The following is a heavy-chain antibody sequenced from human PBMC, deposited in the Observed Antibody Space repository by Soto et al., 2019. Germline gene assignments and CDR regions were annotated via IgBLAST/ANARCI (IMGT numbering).Heavy chain of an antibody. D-gene: IGHD3-3*01. V-gene: IGHV1-18*01. CDR2: NSAYNGNT. J-gene: IGHJ1*01. CDR3: ARSRGEYYDFWSGLWRDGFEYFQH. CDR1: GYTFTSYG. Sequence: ASVKVSCKASGYTFTSYGISWVRQATGQGLEWMGWNSAYNGNTNYAQKLQGRVTMTTDTSTSTAYMELRSLRSDDTAVYYCARSRGEYYDFWSGLWRDGFEYFQHLGQGTLVTVSS.